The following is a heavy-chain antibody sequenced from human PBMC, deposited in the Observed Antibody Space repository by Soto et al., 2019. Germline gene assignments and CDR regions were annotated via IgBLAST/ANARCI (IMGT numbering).Heavy chain of an antibody. V-gene: IGHV3-23*01. J-gene: IGHJ4*02. CDR2: ISGDGGSP. CDR3: AKGNYFDVLTGRQYYFDN. D-gene: IGHD3-9*01. CDR1: GFTFTNYA. Sequence: GGSLRLSCAASGFTFTNYAMSWVSQAPGKGLEWVSTISGDGGSPSYADSVKGRFTISRDTSRSTLYLQMNSLRAEDTAVYYCAKGNYFDVLTGRQYYFDNWGQGTLVTVSS.